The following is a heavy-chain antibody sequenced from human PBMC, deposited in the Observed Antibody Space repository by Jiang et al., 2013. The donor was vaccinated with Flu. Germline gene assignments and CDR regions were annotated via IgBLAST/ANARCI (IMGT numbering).Heavy chain of an antibody. CDR3: ARVGSYYDSGGYSPFDY. Sequence: QLVESGAEVKKPGASVKVSCKASGYTFTGYYMHWVRQAPGQGLEWMGWINPNSGDTSYAQKFQGRVTMTRDTSISTAYMELSRLRSDDTAVYYCARVGSYYDSGGYSPFDYWGQGTLVTVSS. V-gene: IGHV1-2*02. CDR1: GYTFTGYY. D-gene: IGHD3-22*01. J-gene: IGHJ4*02. CDR2: INPNSGDT.